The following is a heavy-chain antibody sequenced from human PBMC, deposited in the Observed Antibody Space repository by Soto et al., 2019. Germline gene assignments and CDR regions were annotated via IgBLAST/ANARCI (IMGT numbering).Heavy chain of an antibody. V-gene: IGHV4-59*12. CDR1: GGSISSYY. J-gene: IGHJ4*02. CDR3: ARAGSRINFDY. D-gene: IGHD2-15*01. Sequence: SETLSLTCTVSGGSISSYYWSWIRQPPGKGLEWIGYIYHSGSTYYNPSLKSRVTISVDRSKNQFSLKLSSVTAADTAVYYCARAGSRINFDYWGQGTLVTVSS. CDR2: IYHSGST.